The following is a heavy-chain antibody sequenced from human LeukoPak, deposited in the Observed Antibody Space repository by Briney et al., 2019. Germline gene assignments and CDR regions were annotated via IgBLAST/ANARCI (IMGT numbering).Heavy chain of an antibody. CDR1: GYTFTSYG. J-gene: IGHJ4*02. D-gene: IGHD3-16*01. V-gene: IGHV1-2*02. CDR2: INPNSGGT. Sequence: GASVKVSCKASGYTFTSYGISWVRQAPGQGLEWMGWINPNSGGTNYAQKFQGRVTMTRDTSINTSYMELSRLRSDDTAVYYCARAIAHSAYPGAQYSYAYGRFDSWGQGTLVTVSS. CDR3: ARAIAHSAYPGAQYSYAYGRFDS.